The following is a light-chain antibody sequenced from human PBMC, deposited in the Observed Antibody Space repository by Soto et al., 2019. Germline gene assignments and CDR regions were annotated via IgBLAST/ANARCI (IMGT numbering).Light chain of an antibody. V-gene: IGKV3D-20*02. J-gene: IGKJ5*01. CDR3: QHRMNWPLT. CDR2: GAS. CDR1: QSVTNNY. Sequence: EIVLTQSPGTLSLSPVERATLSCRASQSVTNNYLAWFQQKPGQAPRLLMYGASSRATGIPDRFSGSGSGTDFTLTITRLEPEDFAVYYCQHRMNWPLTFGQGTRLEIK.